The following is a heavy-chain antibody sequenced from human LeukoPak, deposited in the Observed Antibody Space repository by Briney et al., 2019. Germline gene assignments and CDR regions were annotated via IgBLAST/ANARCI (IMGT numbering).Heavy chain of an antibody. CDR1: GGSISSYY. J-gene: IGHJ4*02. CDR3: ARVPPNLCSVGSCYFDY. D-gene: IGHD2-15*01. V-gene: IGHV4-59*01. CDR2: IYYSGST. Sequence: SETLSLTCTVSGGSISSYYWSWIRQPPGKGLEWIGYIYYSGSTNYNPSLKSRVTISVDTSKNQFSLKLSSVTAADTAVYYCARVPPNLCSVGSCYFDYWGQGTLVTVSS.